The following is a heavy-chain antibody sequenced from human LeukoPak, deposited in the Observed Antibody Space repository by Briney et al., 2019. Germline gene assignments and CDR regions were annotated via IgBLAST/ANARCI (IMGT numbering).Heavy chain of an antibody. CDR2: INHSGST. D-gene: IGHD3-9*01. CDR3: ARASSYYDILTGPLAVGYMDV. V-gene: IGHV4-34*01. CDR1: GGSFSGYY. J-gene: IGHJ6*03. Sequence: SETLSLTCAVYGGSFSGYYWSWIRQPPGKGLEWIGEINHSGSTNYNPSLKSRVTISVDTSKNQFSLKLSSVTAADTAVYYCARASSYYDILTGPLAVGYMDVWGKGTTVTVSS.